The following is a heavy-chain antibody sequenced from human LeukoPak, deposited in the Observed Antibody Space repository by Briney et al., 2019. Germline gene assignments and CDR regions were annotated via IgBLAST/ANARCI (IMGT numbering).Heavy chain of an antibody. Sequence: SETLSLTCAVYGGSFSGYYWSWIRQPPGKGLEWVGEINHSGSTNYNPSLKSRVTISVDTSKNQFPLKRSSVTAADTAVYYCARDVDDYWGQGTLVTVSS. J-gene: IGHJ4*02. CDR3: ARDVDDY. CDR2: INHSGST. V-gene: IGHV4-34*01. D-gene: IGHD3/OR15-3a*01. CDR1: GGSFSGYY.